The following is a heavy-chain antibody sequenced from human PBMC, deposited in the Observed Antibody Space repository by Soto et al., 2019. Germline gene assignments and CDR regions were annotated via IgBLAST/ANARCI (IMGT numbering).Heavy chain of an antibody. CDR1: GFTFSTYS. J-gene: IGHJ4*02. V-gene: IGHV3-21*01. CDR3: ARDLGVALATLTLDF. D-gene: IGHD2-15*01. Sequence: EVQLVESGGGLVKPGGSLRLSCAASGFTFSTYSMHWVRQAPGTGLEWVSDITTSSSYRFYADSVKGRFTISRDDAKNSLYLQMNSLRAEDTGVYYCARDLGVALATLTLDFWGQGTLVTVSS. CDR2: ITTSSSYR.